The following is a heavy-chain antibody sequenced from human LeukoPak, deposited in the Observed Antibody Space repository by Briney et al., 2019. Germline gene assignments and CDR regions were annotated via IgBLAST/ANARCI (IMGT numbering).Heavy chain of an antibody. Sequence: PSETLSLTCTVSGGSISSYYWSWIRQPAGKGLEWIGRIYTSGSTNYNPSLKSRVTISVDTSKNQFSLKLSSVTAADTAVYYCARHTDYYDSSGYFRWGQGNLVTLSP. CDR1: GGSISSYY. CDR2: IYTSGST. D-gene: IGHD3-22*01. J-gene: IGHJ4*02. CDR3: ARHTDYYDSSGYFR. V-gene: IGHV4-4*07.